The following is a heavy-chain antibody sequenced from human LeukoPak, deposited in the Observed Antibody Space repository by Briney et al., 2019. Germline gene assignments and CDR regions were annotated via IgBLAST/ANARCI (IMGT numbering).Heavy chain of an antibody. D-gene: IGHD1-26*01. CDR1: GGSISSGDYY. J-gene: IGHJ1*01. V-gene: IGHV4-30-4*08. CDR3: ATPPKRMYSGSYYRYFQH. CDR2: IYYSGST. Sequence: PSETLSLTCTVSGGSISSGDYYWSWIRQPPGKGLEWIGYIYYSGSTYYNPSLKSRVTISVDTSKNQFSLKLSSVTAADTAVYYCATPPKRMYSGSYYRYFQHWGQGTQVTVSS.